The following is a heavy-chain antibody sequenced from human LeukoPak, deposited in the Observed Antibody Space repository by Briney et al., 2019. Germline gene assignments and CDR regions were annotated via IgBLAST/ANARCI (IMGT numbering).Heavy chain of an antibody. CDR3: ARGGVGAPYYYYYYMDV. V-gene: IGHV4-59*01. Sequence: SETLSLTCTVSGGSISSYHGSWIRQPPGKGLEWIGYIYYSGSTNYNPSLKSRVTISVDTSKNQFSLKLSSVTAADTAVYYCARGGVGAPYYYYYYMDVWGKGTTVTVSS. CDR2: IYYSGST. CDR1: GGSISSYH. J-gene: IGHJ6*03. D-gene: IGHD1-26*01.